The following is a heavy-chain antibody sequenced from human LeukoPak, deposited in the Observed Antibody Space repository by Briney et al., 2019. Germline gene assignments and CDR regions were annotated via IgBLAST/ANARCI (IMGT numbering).Heavy chain of an antibody. V-gene: IGHV3-30*02. D-gene: IGHD2-2*02. CDR3: AKDIGDCSNTGCYTSHDFDM. CDR2: IRYDGGDK. Sequence: GGSLRLSCAASGFPFCSYGMQWVRQAPGKGLEWVALIRYDGGDKYYADSVKGRFTVSRDNSKNTLYLQMNSLRAEDTAVYYCAKDIGDCSNTGCYTSHDFDMWGQGTMVTVSS. J-gene: IGHJ3*02. CDR1: GFPFCSYG.